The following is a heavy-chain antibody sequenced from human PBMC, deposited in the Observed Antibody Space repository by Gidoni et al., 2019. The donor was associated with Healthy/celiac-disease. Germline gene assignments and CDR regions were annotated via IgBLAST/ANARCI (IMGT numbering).Heavy chain of an antibody. CDR3: ARARIAAAGPVGYYYGMDV. CDR1: GGSISSSTW. D-gene: IGHD6-13*01. Sequence: QVQLQESGPGLVKPSGTLSLTCAVSGGSISSSTWWSWVRQPPGKGLEWSGEIYHSGGTNYNPSLKSRVNISVDKSKNQFSLKLSSVTAADTAVYYCARARIAAAGPVGYYYGMDVWGQGTTVTVSS. CDR2: IYHSGGT. V-gene: IGHV4-4*02. J-gene: IGHJ6*02.